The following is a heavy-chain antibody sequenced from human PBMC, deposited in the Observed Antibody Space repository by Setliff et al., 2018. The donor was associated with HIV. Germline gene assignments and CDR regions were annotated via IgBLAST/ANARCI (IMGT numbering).Heavy chain of an antibody. J-gene: IGHJ4*02. CDR3: ARDGGEY. D-gene: IGHD3-16*01. CDR2: IKQDGSEK. V-gene: IGHV3-7*01. CDR1: GASISSGGW. Sequence: ETLSLTCAVSGASISSGGWWSWVRQAPGKGLEWVVNIKQDGSEKYYGDSVQGRFTVSRDNAENSVYLQMNSLRAEDTAVYYCARDGGEYWGQGTLVTVSS.